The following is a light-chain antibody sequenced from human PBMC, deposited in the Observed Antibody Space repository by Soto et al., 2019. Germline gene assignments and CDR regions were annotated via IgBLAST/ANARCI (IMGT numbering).Light chain of an antibody. V-gene: IGKV3-11*01. J-gene: IGKJ1*01. CDR3: HQRQSWTRT. CDR2: QTS. CDR1: QYINTR. Sequence: EIVLTQSPATLSSFPGDRVTLSCRASQYINTRLAWYQHRPGQYPRLLIYQTSLRAAGIPARFSASGSGTDFNLTISEVQTEDFALYYCHQRQSWTRTFGQGTKVDIK.